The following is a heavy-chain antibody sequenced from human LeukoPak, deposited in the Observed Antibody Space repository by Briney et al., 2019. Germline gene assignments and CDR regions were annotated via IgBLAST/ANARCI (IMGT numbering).Heavy chain of an antibody. V-gene: IGHV4-61*01. CDR2: IYYSGST. Sequence: TSETLSLTCTVSGGSISSSNYYWSWIRQPPGKGLEWIGYIYYSGSTNYNPSLESRVTISVDTSKNQFSLKLSFVTAADTAVYYCARGRRDLFDAFDIWGQGTMVTVSS. J-gene: IGHJ3*02. CDR1: GGSISSSNYY. CDR3: ARGRRDLFDAFDI. D-gene: IGHD3-10*01.